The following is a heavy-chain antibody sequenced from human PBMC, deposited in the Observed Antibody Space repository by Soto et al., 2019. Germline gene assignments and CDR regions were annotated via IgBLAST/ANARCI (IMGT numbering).Heavy chain of an antibody. CDR1: GGTFSSYA. CDR3: ARVRYCSSTSCSGDYYYYGMDV. D-gene: IGHD2-2*01. J-gene: IGHJ6*02. Sequence: QVQLVQSGAEVKKPGSSVKVSCKASGGTFSSYAISWVRQAPGQGLEWMGGIIPIFGTANYAQKFQGRVTITADESTSTAYMELSSLRSEDTAVYYCARVRYCSSTSCSGDYYYYGMDVWGQGTTVTVSS. CDR2: IIPIFGTA. V-gene: IGHV1-69*01.